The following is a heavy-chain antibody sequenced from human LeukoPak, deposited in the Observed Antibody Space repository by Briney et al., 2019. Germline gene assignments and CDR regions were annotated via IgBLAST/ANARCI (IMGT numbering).Heavy chain of an antibody. CDR3: TRLKSGN. CDR1: GFTFSDYY. Sequence: PGGSLRLSCTASGFTFSDYYMSWVRQAPGKGLEWVSYISDFGDTIYYADSVKGRFTVSRDNVKKSVSLEMNSLRAEDTAVYYCTRLKSGNWGPGTLVTVSS. CDR2: ISDFGDTI. J-gene: IGHJ4*02. V-gene: IGHV3-11*01. D-gene: IGHD3-10*01.